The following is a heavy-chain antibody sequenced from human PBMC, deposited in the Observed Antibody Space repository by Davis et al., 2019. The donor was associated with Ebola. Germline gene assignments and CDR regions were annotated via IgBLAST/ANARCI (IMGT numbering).Heavy chain of an antibody. V-gene: IGHV4-34*01. Sequence: SETLSLTCAVYGGSFSGFYWNWIRQVPGKGLEWIGEIGHLGSTNYNPSLTSRVTISLDTSKSRFFLRLTSVTAADTAVYYCARGLRPRPWDYYGMDVWGQGTTVSVSS. D-gene: IGHD6-25*01. J-gene: IGHJ6*02. CDR3: ARGLRPRPWDYYGMDV. CDR1: GGSFSGFY. CDR2: IGHLGST.